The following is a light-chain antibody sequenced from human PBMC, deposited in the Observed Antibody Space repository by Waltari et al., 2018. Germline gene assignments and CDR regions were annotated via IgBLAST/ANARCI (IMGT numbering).Light chain of an antibody. CDR2: VNSDGSH. J-gene: IGLJ3*02. Sequence: QLVLTQSPSASASLGASVKLTCTLSSGHSSNVIAWLQQQPEKGPRYLMKVNSDGSHSKGDGIPVRFSGSSSGAERYLTISSVQPEDEADYYCQTGGHGTWVFGGGTKLTVL. CDR1: SGHSSNV. CDR3: QTGGHGTWV. V-gene: IGLV4-69*01.